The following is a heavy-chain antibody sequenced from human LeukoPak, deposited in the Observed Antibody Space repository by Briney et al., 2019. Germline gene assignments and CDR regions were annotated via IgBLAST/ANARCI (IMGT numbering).Heavy chain of an antibody. CDR2: MNPNSGNT. Sequence: ASVKVSCKASGYTFTNYYMHWVRQATGQGLEWMGWMNPNSGNTGYAQKFQGRVTMTRNTSISTAYMELSSLRSEDTAVYYCARGGSYGSGSYYGGLDYWGQGTLVTVSS. CDR3: ARGGSYGSGSYYGGLDY. V-gene: IGHV1-8*02. D-gene: IGHD3-10*01. CDR1: GYTFTNYY. J-gene: IGHJ4*02.